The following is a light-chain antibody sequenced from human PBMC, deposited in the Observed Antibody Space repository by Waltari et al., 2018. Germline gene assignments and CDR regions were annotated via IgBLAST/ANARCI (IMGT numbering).Light chain of an antibody. Sequence: YQQRPGTAPQLPMSGYYQRPTRVPTRLSGSKSGTSASLAINGLQSEDEADYYCSAWDDSLNGPIFGGGTKLTVL. V-gene: IGLV1-44*01. J-gene: IGLJ2*01. CDR3: SAWDDSLNGPI. CDR2: GYY.